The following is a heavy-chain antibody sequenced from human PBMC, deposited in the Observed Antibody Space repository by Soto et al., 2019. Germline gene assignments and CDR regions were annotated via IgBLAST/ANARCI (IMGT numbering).Heavy chain of an antibody. CDR2: IIPIIGTA. Sequence: SVKVSCKASGGTFSSYAISWVRQAPGQGLEWMGGIIPIIGTANYAQKFQGRVTITADESTSTAYMELSSLRSEDTAVYYCAREKKPKHYYYYGMDVWGQRTTVTV. J-gene: IGHJ6*02. V-gene: IGHV1-69*13. CDR1: GGTFSSYA. CDR3: AREKKPKHYYYYGMDV.